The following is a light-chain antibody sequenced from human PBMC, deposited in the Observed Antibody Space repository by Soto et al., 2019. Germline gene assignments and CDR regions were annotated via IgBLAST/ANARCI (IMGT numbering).Light chain of an antibody. CDR1: SGHSSYA. Sequence: QPVLTQSPSASASLGASVKLTCTLSSGHSSYAIAWHQQQPEKGPRYLLKLSRDGSHSKGDGIPDRCAGASSGAERYLNISSLQSEDEADYYGQTWGTGIRVFGGGTQLAV. CDR2: LSRDGSH. J-gene: IGLJ2*01. V-gene: IGLV4-69*01. CDR3: QTWGTGIRV.